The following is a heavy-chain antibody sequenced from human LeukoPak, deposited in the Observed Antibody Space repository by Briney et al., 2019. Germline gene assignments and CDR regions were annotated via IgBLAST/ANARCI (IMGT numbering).Heavy chain of an antibody. CDR1: GGSISSYY. CDR2: IHTSGST. Sequence: PSETLSLTCTVSGGSISSYYWSWIRQPAGQGLEWIGRIHTSGSTNYNPSLKSRVTMSVDTSKNQFSLKLSSVTAADTAVYYCARVICSGGSCRFDYWGQGTLVTVSS. CDR3: ARVICSGGSCRFDY. D-gene: IGHD2-15*01. V-gene: IGHV4-4*07. J-gene: IGHJ4*02.